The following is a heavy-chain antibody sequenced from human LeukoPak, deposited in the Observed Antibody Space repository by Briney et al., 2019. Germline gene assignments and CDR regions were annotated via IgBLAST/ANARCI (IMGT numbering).Heavy chain of an antibody. Sequence: ASVKVSCKASGYTFTGYYMHWVRQAPGQGLEWTGWINPNSGGTNYAQKFQGRVTMTRDTSISTAYMELSRLRSDDTAVYYCAITERTHNWFDPWGQGTLVTVSS. CDR3: AITERTHNWFDP. CDR2: INPNSGGT. V-gene: IGHV1-2*02. CDR1: GYTFTGYY. J-gene: IGHJ5*02.